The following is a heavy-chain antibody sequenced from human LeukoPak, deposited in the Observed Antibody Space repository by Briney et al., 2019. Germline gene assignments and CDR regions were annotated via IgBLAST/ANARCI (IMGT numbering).Heavy chain of an antibody. D-gene: IGHD1-26*01. J-gene: IGHJ6*02. Sequence: GASVKVSCKASGYTFTSYGISWVRQAPGQGLEWMGWISAYNGNTTYAQKLQGRVTMTTDTSTSTAYMELRSLRSDDTAVYYCARGGRETYYYYYGMDVWGQGTTVTVSS. CDR1: GYTFTSYG. CDR3: ARGGRETYYYYYGMDV. CDR2: ISAYNGNT. V-gene: IGHV1-18*01.